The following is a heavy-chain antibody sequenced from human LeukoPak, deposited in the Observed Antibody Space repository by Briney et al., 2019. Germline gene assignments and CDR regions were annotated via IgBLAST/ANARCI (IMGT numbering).Heavy chain of an antibody. CDR3: VRAILGASVASDF. Sequence: GGSLRPSCAASGFTLSDYWMHWVRQGPGKGLVWVSRINPDGSSTNDADFVKGRFTISRGTSNNSLYLQMDSLRAEDTAVYYCVRAILGASVASDFWGQGTLVTVSS. D-gene: IGHD1-26*01. CDR1: GFTLSDYW. J-gene: IGHJ3*01. V-gene: IGHV3-74*01. CDR2: INPDGSST.